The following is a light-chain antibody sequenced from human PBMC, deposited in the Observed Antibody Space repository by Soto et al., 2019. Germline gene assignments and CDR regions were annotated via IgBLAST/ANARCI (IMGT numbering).Light chain of an antibody. V-gene: IGLV2-14*01. J-gene: IGLJ1*01. Sequence: QSALTQPASVSGSPGQSITISCTGTGTDIGGYSYVSWYQQHPGGAPKLIIYEVRNRPSGVSSRFSGSKSGNTASLTISGLHAEHEADYYCNSYTSTSALYVFGGGTKVTVL. CDR1: GTDIGGYSY. CDR2: EVR. CDR3: NSYTSTSALYV.